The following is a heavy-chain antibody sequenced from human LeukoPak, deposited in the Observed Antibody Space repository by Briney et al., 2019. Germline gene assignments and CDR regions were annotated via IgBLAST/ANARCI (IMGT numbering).Heavy chain of an antibody. D-gene: IGHD6-13*01. Sequence: PGGSLRLSCAASGFTLSSYWMSWVRQAPGKGLEWVANIKQDGSEKYYVDSVKGRFTISRDNAKNSLYLQMNSLRAEDTAVYYCARDRVLKSSSSNMDVWGKGTTVTVSS. CDR3: ARDRVLKSSSSNMDV. CDR1: GFTLSSYW. J-gene: IGHJ6*03. V-gene: IGHV3-7*01. CDR2: IKQDGSEK.